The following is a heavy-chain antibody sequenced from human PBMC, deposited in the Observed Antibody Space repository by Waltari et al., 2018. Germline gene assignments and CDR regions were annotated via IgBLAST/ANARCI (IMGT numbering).Heavy chain of an antibody. V-gene: IGHV3-7*03. Sequence: EVQLVESGGGLVQPGASLRLSCAASGLTFSRYWMSWVRQATGKGLEGVANIKEDGSEKYYVDSVKGRFTISRDNAKNSLYLQMNSLRAEDTAVYYCARAPSYYDFWSGYDYWGQGTLVTVSS. CDR3: ARAPSYYDFWSGYDY. CDR1: GLTFSRYW. CDR2: IKEDGSEK. D-gene: IGHD3-3*01. J-gene: IGHJ4*02.